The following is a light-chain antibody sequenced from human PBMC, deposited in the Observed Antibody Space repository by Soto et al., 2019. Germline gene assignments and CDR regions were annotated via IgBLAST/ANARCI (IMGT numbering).Light chain of an antibody. V-gene: IGLV2-14*01. J-gene: IGLJ1*01. Sequence: QSVLTQPRSVSGSPGQSVTLSCTGTSSDVGNYIFVSWYQQYPGKVPKLIIYEVTNRPSGVSNRFSGSKSGNTASLTISGLQAEDEADYYCSSYTTSSTRVFGTGTKVTVL. CDR2: EVT. CDR3: SSYTTSSTRV. CDR1: SSDVGNYIF.